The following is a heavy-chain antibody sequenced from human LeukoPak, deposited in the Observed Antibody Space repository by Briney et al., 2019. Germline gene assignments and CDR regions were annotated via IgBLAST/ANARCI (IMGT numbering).Heavy chain of an antibody. J-gene: IGHJ3*02. CDR1: GFPFSTYT. CDR3: ARAGAPRYCSSTSCYRGDTGGDAFDI. V-gene: IGHV3-21*01. CDR2: ISSSSSYI. Sequence: GGSLRLSCAASGFPFSTYTMNWVRQAPGKGLEWVSSISSSSSYIYYADSVKGRFTISRDNAKNSLYLQMNSLRAEDTAVYYCARAGAPRYCSSTSCYRGDTGGDAFDIWGQGTMVTVSS. D-gene: IGHD2-2*02.